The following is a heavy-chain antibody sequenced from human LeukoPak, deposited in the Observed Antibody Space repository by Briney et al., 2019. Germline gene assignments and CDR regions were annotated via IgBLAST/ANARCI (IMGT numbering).Heavy chain of an antibody. CDR2: ITTSNGVT. CDR1: GYNLITYY. D-gene: IGHD4-23*01. V-gene: IGHV1-46*01. Sequence: ASVKVSCKASGYNLITYYMQWVRQAPGQGLEWMGVITTSNGVTTYAQKFQGRVTVTRDTSTSTVDMELSSLRSVDTAVYFCARAVYGGNQIDYWGQGTLVTVSS. CDR3: ARAVYGGNQIDY. J-gene: IGHJ4*02.